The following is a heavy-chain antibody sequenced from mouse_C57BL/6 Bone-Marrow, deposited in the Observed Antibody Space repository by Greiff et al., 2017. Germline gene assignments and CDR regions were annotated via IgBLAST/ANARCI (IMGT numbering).Heavy chain of an antibody. CDR2: ISSGGSYT. CDR1: GFTFSSYG. J-gene: IGHJ1*03. Sequence: EVKVVESGGDLVKPGGSLKLSCAASGFTFSSYGMSWVRQTPDKRLEWVATISSGGSYTYYPDSVKGRFTISRDNAKNTLYLQMSSLKSEDTAMYYCARRGYYGSSWYFDVWGTGTTVTVSS. D-gene: IGHD1-1*01. CDR3: ARRGYYGSSWYFDV. V-gene: IGHV5-6*01.